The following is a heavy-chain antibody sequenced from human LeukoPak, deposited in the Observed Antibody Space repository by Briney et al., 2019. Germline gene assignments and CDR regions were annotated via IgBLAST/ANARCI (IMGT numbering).Heavy chain of an antibody. D-gene: IGHD3-22*01. J-gene: IGHJ6*03. V-gene: IGHV3-23*01. Sequence: GGSLRLSCAASGFTLSTYAMTWVRQAPGKGLEWVSSIGGGSGTTYYADSVRGRFTISRDNSQDILYLQMNSLRADDTAVYYCGKGVYYDSSGYRYYYYYMDVWGKGTTVPVSS. CDR2: IGGGSGTT. CDR1: GFTLSTYA. CDR3: GKGVYYDSSGYRYYYYYMDV.